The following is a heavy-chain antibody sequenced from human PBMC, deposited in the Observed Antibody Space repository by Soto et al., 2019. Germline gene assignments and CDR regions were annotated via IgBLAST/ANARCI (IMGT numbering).Heavy chain of an antibody. V-gene: IGHV4-31*03. J-gene: IGHJ4*02. CDR2: IYYSGST. CDR1: GGSIISGGYY. Sequence: QVQLQESGPGLVKPSQTLSLTCTVSGGSIISGGYYWSWVRQHPGKGLEWIGYIYYSGSTYYSPSLKSRVYLPVDTSKNQISLKLCSVTAAETAVYYFARRNYDRSGYQIEYWGQGTLVTVSS. D-gene: IGHD3-22*01. CDR3: ARRNYDRSGYQIEY.